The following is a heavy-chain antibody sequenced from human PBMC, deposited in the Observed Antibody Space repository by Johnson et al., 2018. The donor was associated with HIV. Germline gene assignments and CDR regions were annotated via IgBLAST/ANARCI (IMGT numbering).Heavy chain of an antibody. J-gene: IGHJ3*02. CDR2: ISDSGDSA. V-gene: IGHV3-23*04. D-gene: IGHD4-23*01. CDR1: GFTFSTYV. Sequence: VQLVESGGGLVQPGGSLRLSCAASGFTFSTYVMTWVRQAPGKGLEWVSSISDSGDSAFHADSVKGRFTISKDNSKNMVYLQMNSLRAEDTAVYHCARISVFYGGNFNHFEMWGQGTMVTVSS. CDR3: ARISVFYGGNFNHFEM.